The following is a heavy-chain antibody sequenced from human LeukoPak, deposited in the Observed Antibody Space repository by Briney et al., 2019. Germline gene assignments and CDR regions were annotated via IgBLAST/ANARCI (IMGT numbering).Heavy chain of an antibody. CDR3: ARIVGADEAFDI. Sequence: GGSLRLSCAASGFTFSSYGMHWVRQAPGKGLEWVAFIRYDGSNKYYADSVKGRFTISRDNSKNTLYLQMNSLRAEDTAVYYCARIVGADEAFDIWGQGTMVTVSS. CDR1: GFTFSSYG. CDR2: IRYDGSNK. D-gene: IGHD1-26*01. J-gene: IGHJ3*02. V-gene: IGHV3-30*02.